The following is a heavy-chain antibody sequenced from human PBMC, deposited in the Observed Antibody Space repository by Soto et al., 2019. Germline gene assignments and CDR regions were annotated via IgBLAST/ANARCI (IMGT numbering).Heavy chain of an antibody. J-gene: IGHJ6*02. CDR2: IDPSDSYT. CDR1: RYSFNSYL. D-gene: IGHD3-10*01. Sequence: PGESLKISCKGSRYSFNSYLISGVRQMPGKGLEWMGRIDPSDSYTNYSPSFQGHVTISADKSISTAYLQWSSLKASDTAMYYCARHAPYYGSGNGYGMDVWGQGTTVTVSS. V-gene: IGHV5-10-1*01. CDR3: ARHAPYYGSGNGYGMDV.